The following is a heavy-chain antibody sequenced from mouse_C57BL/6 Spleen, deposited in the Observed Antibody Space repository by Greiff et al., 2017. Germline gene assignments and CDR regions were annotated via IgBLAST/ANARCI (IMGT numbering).Heavy chain of an antibody. V-gene: IGHV1-54*01. Sequence: QVQLQQSGAELVRPGTSVTVSCKASGYAFTNYLIEWVKQRPGQGLEWIGVINTGSGGTNYNEKFKGKATLTADKSSSTAYMQLSSLTSEDSAVYFCARDHMRGYFDYWGQGTTLTVSA. J-gene: IGHJ2*01. CDR2: INTGSGGT. D-gene: IGHD2-3*01. CDR1: GYAFTNYL. CDR3: ARDHMRGYFDY.